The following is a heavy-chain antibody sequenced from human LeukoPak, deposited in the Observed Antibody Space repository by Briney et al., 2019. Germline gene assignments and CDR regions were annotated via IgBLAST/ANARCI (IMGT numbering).Heavy chain of an antibody. CDR1: GGSISSSSYY. D-gene: IGHD1-26*01. J-gene: IGHJ5*02. V-gene: IGHV4-39*07. Sequence: PSETLSLTCTVSGGSISSSSYYWGRIRQPPGKGLEWIGSIYYSGSTYYNPSLKSRVTISADKSKNHFSLKLTSVTAADTAVYYCARDRELAALDPWGQGTLVIVSS. CDR3: ARDRELAALDP. CDR2: IYYSGST.